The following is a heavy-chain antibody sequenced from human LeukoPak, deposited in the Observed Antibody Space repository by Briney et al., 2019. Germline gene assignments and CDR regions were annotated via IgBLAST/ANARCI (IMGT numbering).Heavy chain of an antibody. CDR1: GFTFSSYA. Sequence: GSLRLSCAASGFTFSSYAMSWVRQAPGKGLEWVSAISGSGGSTYYADSVKGRFTISRDNSKNTLYLQMNSQRAEDTAVYYCAKDGKRYSSSATFDYWGQGTLVTVSS. V-gene: IGHV3-23*01. J-gene: IGHJ4*02. CDR2: ISGSGGST. CDR3: AKDGKRYSSSATFDY. D-gene: IGHD6-13*01.